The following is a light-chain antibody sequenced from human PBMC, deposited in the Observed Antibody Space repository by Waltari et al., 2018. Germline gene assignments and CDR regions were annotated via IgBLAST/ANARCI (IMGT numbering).Light chain of an antibody. J-gene: IGKJ1*01. CDR1: QTVGKA. Sequence: LSCRASQTVGKALTWYQQKPGQAPRLLIYDTSRRAPGIPDRFSGSVFGTDFSLTISRLEPEDFAVYYCQKYDRLPATFGQGTKVEIK. V-gene: IGKV3-20*01. CDR2: DTS. CDR3: QKYDRLPAT.